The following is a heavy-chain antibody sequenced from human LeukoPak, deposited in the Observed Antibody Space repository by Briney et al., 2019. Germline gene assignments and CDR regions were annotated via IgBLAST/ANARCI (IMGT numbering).Heavy chain of an antibody. D-gene: IGHD6-13*01. V-gene: IGHV1-46*01. CDR2: INPSGGST. J-gene: IGHJ3*02. Sequence: ASVKVSCKASGYTFTSYYMHWVRQAPGQGLEWMGIINPSGGSTSYAQKFQGRVTMTRDTSTSTVYMELSSLRSEDTAVYYCARVYDGIDSSSWDDDAFDIWGQGTMVTVSS. CDR3: ARVYDGIDSSSWDDDAFDI. CDR1: GYTFTSYY.